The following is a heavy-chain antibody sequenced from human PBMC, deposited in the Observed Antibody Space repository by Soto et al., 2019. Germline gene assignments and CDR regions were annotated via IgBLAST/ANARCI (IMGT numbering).Heavy chain of an antibody. Sequence: PGGSLRLSCAASGFTFSSYSMNWVRQAPGKGLEWVSYISSSSSTIYYADSVKGRFTISRDNAKNSLYLQMNSLRDEDTAVYYCARASYSSSWYLGFDDYWGQGTLVTVSS. CDR2: ISSSSSTI. CDR1: GFTFSSYS. CDR3: ARASYSSSWYLGFDDY. V-gene: IGHV3-48*02. D-gene: IGHD6-13*01. J-gene: IGHJ4*02.